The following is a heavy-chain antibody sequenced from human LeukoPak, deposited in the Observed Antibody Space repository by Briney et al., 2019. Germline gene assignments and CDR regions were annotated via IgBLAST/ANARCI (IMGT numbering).Heavy chain of an antibody. D-gene: IGHD6-13*01. CDR2: ISGSGGST. V-gene: IGHV3-23*01. CDR1: GGSFSGYY. CDR3: ASPEQQLVRARFDY. Sequence: PSETLSLTCAVYGGSFSGYYWSWVRQAPGKGLEWVSAISGSGGSTYYADSVKGRFTISRDNSKNTLYLQMNSLRAEDTAVYYCASPEQQLVRARFDYWGQGTLVTVSS. J-gene: IGHJ4*02.